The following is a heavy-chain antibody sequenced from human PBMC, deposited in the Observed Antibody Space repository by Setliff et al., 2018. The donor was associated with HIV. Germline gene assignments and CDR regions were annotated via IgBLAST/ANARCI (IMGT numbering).Heavy chain of an antibody. CDR1: GYTFIGCN. J-gene: IGHJ4*02. CDR2: INPNSGGT. V-gene: IGHV1-2*02. Sequence: ASVKVSCKASGYTFIGCNMHWVRQAPGQGLEWMGWINPNSGGTNYAQKFQGRVIMTRDTSISTAYMEPSRLRSDDTAVYYCARALDSSADIEGYFDFWGQGMLVTVSS. D-gene: IGHD2-15*01. CDR3: ARALDSSADIEGYFDF.